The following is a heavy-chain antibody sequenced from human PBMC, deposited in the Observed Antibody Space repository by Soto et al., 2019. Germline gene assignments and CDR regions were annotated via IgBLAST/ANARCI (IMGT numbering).Heavy chain of an antibody. Sequence: GGSLRLSCAASGFTFGSYVMTWVRQAPGKGLEWVSRINSDGSSTSYADSVKGRFTISRDNAKNTLYLQMNSLRAEDTAVYYCARAWPSYDFWSGYGNDAFDIWGQGTMVTVSS. D-gene: IGHD3-3*01. CDR3: ARAWPSYDFWSGYGNDAFDI. CDR1: GFTFGSYV. CDR2: INSDGSST. V-gene: IGHV3-74*01. J-gene: IGHJ3*02.